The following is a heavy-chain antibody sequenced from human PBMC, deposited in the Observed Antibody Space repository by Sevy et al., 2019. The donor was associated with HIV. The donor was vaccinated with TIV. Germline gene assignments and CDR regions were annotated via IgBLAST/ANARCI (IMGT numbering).Heavy chain of an antibody. CDR2: ITHRGTT. V-gene: IGHV4-34*01. Sequence: SETLSLTCAVYGGSFSSYYWTWVRQPPGKGLEWIGEITHRGTTNYNPSPKSRVTISVDTSKNRFSLRLRSVTAADTAVYYCAGFGELESGYWGQGSLVTVSS. CDR1: GGSFSSYY. D-gene: IGHD3-10*01. J-gene: IGHJ4*02. CDR3: AGFGELESGY.